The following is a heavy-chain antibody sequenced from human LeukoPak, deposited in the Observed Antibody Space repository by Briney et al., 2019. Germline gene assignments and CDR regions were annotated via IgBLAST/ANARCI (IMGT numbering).Heavy chain of an antibody. J-gene: IGHJ4*02. V-gene: IGHV1-46*01. CDR1: GYTFTSYY. D-gene: IGHD3-3*01. Sequence: GASVKVSCTASGYTFTSYYMHWVRQAPGQGLGWMGIINPSGGSTSYAQKFQGRVTMTRDTSTSTVYMELSSLRSEDTAVYYCGVRFLEWLDYWGQGTLVTVSS. CDR2: INPSGGST. CDR3: GVRFLEWLDY.